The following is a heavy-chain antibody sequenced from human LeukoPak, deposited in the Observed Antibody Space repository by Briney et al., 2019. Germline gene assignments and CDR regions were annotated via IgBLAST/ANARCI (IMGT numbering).Heavy chain of an antibody. CDR2: IRYDGSNK. V-gene: IGHV3-30*02. CDR1: GFTFSSYG. CDR3: ANPPLFGAAAAAGYFDY. Sequence: GGSLRLSCAASGFTFSSYGMHWVRQAPGKGLEWVAFIRYDGSNKYYADSVKGRFTISRDNSKNTLYLQMNSLRAEDTAVYYCANPPLFGAAAAAGYFDYWGQGTLDTVSS. D-gene: IGHD6-13*01. J-gene: IGHJ4*02.